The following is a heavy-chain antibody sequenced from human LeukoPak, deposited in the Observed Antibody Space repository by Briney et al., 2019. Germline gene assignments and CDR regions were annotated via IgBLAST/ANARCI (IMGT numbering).Heavy chain of an antibody. V-gene: IGHV3-13*01. CDR3: ARGRRSSGSHFDY. D-gene: IGHD3-22*01. Sequence: GGSLRLSCAASGFTLSSYDMHWVRQATGKGLEWVSAIGAAGATYYPGSVKGRFTVSRENAKNSFFLQMDSLRAGDTAVYYCARGRRSSGSHFDYWGQGTLVTVSS. J-gene: IGHJ4*02. CDR1: GFTLSSYD. CDR2: IGAAGAT.